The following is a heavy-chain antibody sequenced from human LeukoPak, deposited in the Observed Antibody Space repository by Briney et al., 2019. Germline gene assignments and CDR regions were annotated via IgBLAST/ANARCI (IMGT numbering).Heavy chain of an antibody. CDR2: IIPILGIA. CDR3: ARESGSKYQLLYVHYYYYMDV. V-gene: IGHV1-69*04. J-gene: IGHJ6*03. Sequence: GASVKVSXKASGGTFSSYTISWVRQAPGQGLEWMGRIIPILGIANYAQKFQGRVTITTDKSTSTAYMELSSLRSEDTAVYYCARESGSKYQLLYVHYYYYMDVWGKGTTVTVSS. D-gene: IGHD2-2*02. CDR1: GGTFSSYT.